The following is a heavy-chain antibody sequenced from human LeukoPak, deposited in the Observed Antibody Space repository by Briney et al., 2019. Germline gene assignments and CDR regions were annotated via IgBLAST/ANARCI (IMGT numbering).Heavy chain of an antibody. CDR3: ARDPSIYDSSGYHDAFDI. Sequence: SGGSLRLSCAASGFTFSSYAMSWVRQAPGKGLEWVSASSGSGGSTYYADSVKGRFTISRDNSKNTLYLQMNSLRAEDTAVYYCARDPSIYDSSGYHDAFDIWGQGTMVTVSS. J-gene: IGHJ3*02. D-gene: IGHD3-22*01. CDR2: SSGSGGST. V-gene: IGHV3-23*01. CDR1: GFTFSSYA.